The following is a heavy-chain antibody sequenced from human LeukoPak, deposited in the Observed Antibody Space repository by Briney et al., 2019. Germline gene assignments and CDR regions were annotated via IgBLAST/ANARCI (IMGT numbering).Heavy chain of an antibody. V-gene: IGHV4-31*03. J-gene: IGHJ5*02. CDR3: SRGTNTMALVWFDP. D-gene: IGHD3-10*01. CDR2: IYYTGDT. CDR1: GGSVSSPIFY. Sequence: SETLSLTCSVSGGSVSSPIFYWNWIRQHPGKGLEWIGYIYYTGDTFYNPSLKSRVTMSLDTSDNQFSLKLSSVTAADTAVYYCSRGTNTMALVWFDPWGQGTLVTLSS.